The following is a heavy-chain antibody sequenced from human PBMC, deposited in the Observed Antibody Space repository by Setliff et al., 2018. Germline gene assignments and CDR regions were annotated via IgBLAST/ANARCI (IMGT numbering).Heavy chain of an antibody. D-gene: IGHD3-10*01. CDR3: ARDFGSGSYFNYYYYGMDV. V-gene: IGHV1-69*06. CDR1: GGTFSSYA. J-gene: IGHJ6*02. Sequence: SVKVSCKASGGTFSSYAISWVRQAPGQGLEWMGGIIPIFGTANYAQKFQGRVTITADKSTSTAYVELSSLRSEDTAVYYCARDFGSGSYFNYYYYGMDVWGQGTTVTVSS. CDR2: IIPIFGTA.